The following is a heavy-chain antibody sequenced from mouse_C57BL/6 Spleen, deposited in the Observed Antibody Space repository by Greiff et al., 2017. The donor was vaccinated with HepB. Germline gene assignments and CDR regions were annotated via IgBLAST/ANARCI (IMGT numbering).Heavy chain of an antibody. CDR1: GYAFSSSW. J-gene: IGHJ2*01. CDR2: IYPGDGDT. CDR3: ARNLYGNYTY. V-gene: IGHV1-82*01. D-gene: IGHD2-1*01. Sequence: VQRVESGPELVKPGASVKISCKASGYAFSSSWMNWVKQRPGKGLEWIGRIYPGDGDTNYNGKFKGKATLTADKSSSTAYMQLSSLTSEDSAVYFCARNLYGNYTYWGQGTTLTVSS.